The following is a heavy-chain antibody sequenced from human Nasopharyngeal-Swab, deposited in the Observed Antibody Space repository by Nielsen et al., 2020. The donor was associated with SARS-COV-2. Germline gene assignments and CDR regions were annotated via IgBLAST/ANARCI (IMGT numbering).Heavy chain of an antibody. CDR1: GGSFSGYY. D-gene: IGHD2-8*01. V-gene: IGHV4-34*01. J-gene: IGHJ4*02. CDR2: INHSGST. Sequence: SETLFLTCAVYGGSFSGYYWSWIRQPPGKGLEWIGEINHSGSTNYNPSLKSRVTISVDTSKNQFSLKLSSVTAADTAVYYCARGRWVVLMVYARYYFDYWGQGTLVTVSS. CDR3: ARGRWVVLMVYARYYFDY.